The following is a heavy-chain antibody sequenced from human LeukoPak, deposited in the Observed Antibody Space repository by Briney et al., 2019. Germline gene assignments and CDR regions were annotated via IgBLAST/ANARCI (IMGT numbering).Heavy chain of an antibody. CDR1: GFTFSDYY. V-gene: IGHV3-11*05. CDR2: ISSSSSYT. CDR3: ARDSRLHYYGSGSYSY. Sequence: PGGSLRLSCAASGFTFSDYYMSWIRQAPGKGLEWVSYISSSSSYTNYADSVKGRFTISRDNAKNSLYLQMNSLRAEDTAVYYYARDSRLHYYGSGSYSYWGQGTLVTVSS. J-gene: IGHJ4*02. D-gene: IGHD3-10*01.